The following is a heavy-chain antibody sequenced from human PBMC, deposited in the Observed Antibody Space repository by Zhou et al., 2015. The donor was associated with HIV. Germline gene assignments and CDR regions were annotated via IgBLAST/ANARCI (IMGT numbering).Heavy chain of an antibody. D-gene: IGHD5-24*01. CDR2: IIPIFGTA. CDR3: ASKRWLQLRDSGGSDDY. V-gene: IGHV1-69*01. J-gene: IGHJ4*02. CDR1: GGTFSSYA. Sequence: QVQLVQSGAEVKKPGSSVKVSCKASGGTFSSYAISWVRQAPGQGLEWMGGIIPIFGTANYAQKFQGRVTITADESTSTAYMELSSLRSEDTAVYYCASKRWLQLRDSGGSDDYWGQGTLVTVSS.